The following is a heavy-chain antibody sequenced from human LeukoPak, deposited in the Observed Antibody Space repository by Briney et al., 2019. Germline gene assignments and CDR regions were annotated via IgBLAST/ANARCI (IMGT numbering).Heavy chain of an antibody. CDR3: ARGLYGSGMDV. Sequence: SETLSLTCAVYGGSFSGYYWSWIRQPPVKGLEWIGEINHSGSTNYNPSLKSRVTVSVDTSKNQFSLKLSSVTAADTAVYYCARGLYGSGMDVWGKGTTVTISS. CDR1: GGSFSGYY. CDR2: INHSGST. J-gene: IGHJ6*04. D-gene: IGHD3-10*01. V-gene: IGHV4-34*01.